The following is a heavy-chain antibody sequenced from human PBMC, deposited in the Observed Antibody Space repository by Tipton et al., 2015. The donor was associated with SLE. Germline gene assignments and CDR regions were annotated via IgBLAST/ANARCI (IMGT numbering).Heavy chain of an antibody. J-gene: IGHJ2*01. D-gene: IGHD4-17*01. V-gene: IGHV3-11*06. Sequence: SLRLSCAASGFTFSDYYMSWIRQAPGKGLEWVSYITTGPSYANYADSVKGRFTISRDNAKNSLYLQMNSLRAEDTAVYYCARDRPDYGASYWYFDLWGRGTLVTVSS. CDR3: ARDRPDYGASYWYFDL. CDR1: GFTFSDYY. CDR2: ITTGPSYA.